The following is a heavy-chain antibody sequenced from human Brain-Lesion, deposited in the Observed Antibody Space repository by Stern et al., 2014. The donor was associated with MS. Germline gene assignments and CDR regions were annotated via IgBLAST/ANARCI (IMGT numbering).Heavy chain of an antibody. CDR1: GFSLNTGGVS. D-gene: IGHD1-26*01. CDR2: IYWDDDK. Sequence: EESGPTLVNPTQTLTVTCTFSGFSLNTGGVSVGWFRQPPGKALEWLALIYWDDDKRYNPSLKSRLTITKDTSKDQVVLTMTSVDPVDTATYYCAHDSGIHVGGALDYWGQGTLVTVSS. J-gene: IGHJ4*02. CDR3: AHDSGIHVGGALDY. V-gene: IGHV2-5*02.